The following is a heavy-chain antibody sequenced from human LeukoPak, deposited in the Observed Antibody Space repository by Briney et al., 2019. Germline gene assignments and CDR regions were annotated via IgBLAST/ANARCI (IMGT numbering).Heavy chain of an antibody. CDR1: GGSISSYY. J-gene: IGHJ5*02. CDR2: IYTSGSA. Sequence: PSETLSLTCTVSGGSISSYYWSWIRQPAGKGLEWIGRIYTSGSANYNPSLKSRVTMSVDTSKNQFSLKLSSVTAADTAVYYCARRGYSYGPNWFDPWGQGTLVTVSS. V-gene: IGHV4-4*07. D-gene: IGHD5-18*01. CDR3: ARRGYSYGPNWFDP.